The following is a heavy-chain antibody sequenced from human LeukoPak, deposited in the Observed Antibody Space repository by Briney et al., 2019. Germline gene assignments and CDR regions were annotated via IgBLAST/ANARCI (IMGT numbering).Heavy chain of an antibody. V-gene: IGHV1-69*13. J-gene: IGHJ4*02. D-gene: IGHD6-13*01. CDR2: IIPIFGTA. CDR1: GYTFSSYA. Sequence: RASVKVSCKASGYTFSSYAISWVRQAPGQGLEWMGGIIPIFGTANYAQKFQGRVTITADESTSTAYMELSSLRSEDTAVYYCARVKGGAAAGHIDYWGQGTLVTVSS. CDR3: ARVKGGAAAGHIDY.